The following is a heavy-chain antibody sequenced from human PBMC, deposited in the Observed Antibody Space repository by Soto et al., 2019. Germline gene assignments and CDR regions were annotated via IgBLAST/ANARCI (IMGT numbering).Heavy chain of an antibody. J-gene: IGHJ6*02. CDR1: GGTFSSYA. D-gene: IGHD5-12*01. CDR2: SFPIFGTA. V-gene: IGHV1-69*13. Sequence: AAVQVSCKASGGTFSSYAISWVRQAPGQGREWMGGSFPIFGTANYAQKFQGRGTITADESTSKAYRELSSLRAEDTSVYYCARGVATRYYYYGMDVWGQGTTVTVSS. CDR3: ARGVATRYYYYGMDV.